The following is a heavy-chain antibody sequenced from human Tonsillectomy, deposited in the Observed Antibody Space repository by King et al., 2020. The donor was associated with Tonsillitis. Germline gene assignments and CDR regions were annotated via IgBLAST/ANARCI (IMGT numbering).Heavy chain of an antibody. V-gene: IGHV3-30*18. J-gene: IGHJ4*02. CDR2: ISSDGSIE. D-gene: IGHD3-3*01. CDR3: AKDKMGIPMFGVVKGDF. CDR1: GFTFSNSD. Sequence: VQLVESGGGVVQPGRSLRLSCAASGFTFSNSDMHWVRQAPGKGLEWMAIISSDGSIEDYADSVKGRFTISRDNSKNTLYLEMNSLRAEDTAVYFCAKDKMGIPMFGVVKGDFGGQGSLVTVSS.